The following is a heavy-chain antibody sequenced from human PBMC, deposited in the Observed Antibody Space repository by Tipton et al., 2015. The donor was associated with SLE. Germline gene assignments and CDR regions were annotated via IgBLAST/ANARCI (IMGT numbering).Heavy chain of an antibody. CDR3: AKGGAGGLFFDS. D-gene: IGHD3/OR15-3a*01. CDR2: IKRDGSEI. J-gene: IGHJ4*02. V-gene: IGHV3-7*03. CDR1: GFTVSSNY. Sequence: SLRLSCAASGFTVSSNYMSWVRQAPGKGLEWVANIKRDGSEIYYVDRVKGRFTISRDNAKNSVFLQMNSLRAEDTGIYYCAKGGAGGLFFDSWGQGTLVTVSS.